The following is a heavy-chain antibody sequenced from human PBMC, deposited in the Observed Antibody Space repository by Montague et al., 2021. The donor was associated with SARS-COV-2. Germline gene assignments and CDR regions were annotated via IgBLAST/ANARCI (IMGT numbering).Heavy chain of an antibody. Sequence: SETLSLTCGVDGGSFSIYYWSWIRQPPGKGLEWIGEVNHRGSANNNPSLKTRGTISIDTSKNKFSLKLSSVTAADTAMYYCASGKGEYAINGDFDYWGQGTLVTVSS. V-gene: IGHV4-34*04. CDR1: GGSFSIYY. D-gene: IGHD2-8*01. CDR3: ASGKGEYAINGDFDY. CDR2: VNHRGSA. J-gene: IGHJ4*02.